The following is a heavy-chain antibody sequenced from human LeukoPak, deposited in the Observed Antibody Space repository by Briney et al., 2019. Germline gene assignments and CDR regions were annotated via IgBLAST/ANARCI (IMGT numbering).Heavy chain of an antibody. J-gene: IGHJ6*02. CDR1: GYTFTSYA. CDR2: INAGNGNT. Sequence: GASVKVSCKASGYTFTSYAMHWVRQAPGQRLEWMGWINAGNGNTEYSQKFQGRVTITRDTSASTAYMELSSLRSEDTAVYYCARVPYPNYYGSGRACMDVWGQGTTVTVSS. CDR3: ARVPYPNYYGSGRACMDV. V-gene: IGHV1-3*01. D-gene: IGHD3-10*01.